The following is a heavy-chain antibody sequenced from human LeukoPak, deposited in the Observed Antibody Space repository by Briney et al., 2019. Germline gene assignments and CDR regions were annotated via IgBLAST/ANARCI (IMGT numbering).Heavy chain of an antibody. CDR2: IYYSVST. D-gene: IGHD3-3*01. J-gene: IGHJ4*02. CDR1: GGSISSSSYY. Sequence: SETLSLTCTVSGGSISSSSYYWGWIRQPPGKGLEWIGSIYYSVSTYDNPSLKSRVTISVDTSKNQFSLKLSSVTAAGTAVYYCARDQLFGVYYFDYWGQGTLVTVSS. CDR3: ARDQLFGVYYFDY. V-gene: IGHV4-39*07.